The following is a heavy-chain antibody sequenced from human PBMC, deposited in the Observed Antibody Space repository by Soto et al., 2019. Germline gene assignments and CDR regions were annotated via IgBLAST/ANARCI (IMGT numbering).Heavy chain of an antibody. CDR1: GDSVTISDYY. D-gene: IGHD3-22*01. V-gene: IGHV4-39*01. J-gene: IGHJ4*02. CDR2: IHYSGST. CDR3: AAHDSGGYYAEY. Sequence: QLQLQESGPGLVKPSETLSLTCTVSGDSVTISDYYWGWIRQPPGKGREWIGSIHYSGSTYYNPSLKSRVTISGDTSKKQFSLKLTSVTAADAAVYYCAAHDSGGYYAEYWGQGTLVTVSA.